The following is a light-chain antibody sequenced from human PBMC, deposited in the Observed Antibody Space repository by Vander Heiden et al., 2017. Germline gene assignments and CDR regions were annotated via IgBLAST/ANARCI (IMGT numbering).Light chain of an antibody. Sequence: QPVLTQPPSVSGAPGQRVTISCTGSSSNIGAGYDVHWYQQLPGTAPKLLIYGNSNRPSGVPDRFSGSKTGTPPSLAITGLQAEDEADYYCQSYDSSLSGYVFGTGTKVTVL. CDR1: SSNIGAGYD. CDR2: GNS. CDR3: QSYDSSLSGYV. V-gene: IGLV1-40*01. J-gene: IGLJ1*01.